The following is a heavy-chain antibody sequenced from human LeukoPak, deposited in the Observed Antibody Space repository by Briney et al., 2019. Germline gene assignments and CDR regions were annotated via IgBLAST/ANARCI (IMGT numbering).Heavy chain of an antibody. D-gene: IGHD5-18*01. CDR2: ISNIGTSI. Sequence: GGALRLSCAVSGFTFSRYSMNWVRQAPGKGLEWVSSISNIGTSIYYADSVKGRFTISRDNAKNSLYLQMDSLRAEDTAVYYCAPEDTAMVEHLDFDYWGQGTLVTVSS. V-gene: IGHV3-21*01. CDR3: APEDTAMVEHLDFDY. J-gene: IGHJ4*02. CDR1: GFTFSRYS.